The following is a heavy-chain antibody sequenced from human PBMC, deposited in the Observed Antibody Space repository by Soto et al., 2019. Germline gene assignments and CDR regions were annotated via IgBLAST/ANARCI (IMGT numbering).Heavy chain of an antibody. CDR1: GQSFSGHS. Sequence: QVQLQQWGAGLVKPSETLSLSCAVYGQSFSGHSWAWIRQPPGKGLEWIGEINESGSTYYNPSLTSRFTISTDTSKNQFSLKLSSVSAADTAAYFCARGSGIVALPGELEDVNYDYWGQGTLVNVSS. CDR2: INESGST. D-gene: IGHD1-1*01. V-gene: IGHV4-34*01. J-gene: IGHJ4*02. CDR3: ARGSGIVALPGELEDVNYDY.